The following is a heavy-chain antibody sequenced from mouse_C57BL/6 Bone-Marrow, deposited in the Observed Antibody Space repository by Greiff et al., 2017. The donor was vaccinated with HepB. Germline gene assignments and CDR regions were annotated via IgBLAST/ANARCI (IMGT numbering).Heavy chain of an antibody. CDR3: ARKITTVVGSAMDY. D-gene: IGHD1-1*01. CDR2: INPYNGGT. CDR1: GYTFTDYY. J-gene: IGHJ4*01. Sequence: EVKLLESGPVLVKPGASVKMSCKASGYTFTDYYMNWVKQSHGKSLEWIGVINPYNGGTSYNQKFKGKATLTVDKSSSTAYMELNSLTSEDSAVYYCARKITTVVGSAMDYWGQGTSVTVSS. V-gene: IGHV1-19*01.